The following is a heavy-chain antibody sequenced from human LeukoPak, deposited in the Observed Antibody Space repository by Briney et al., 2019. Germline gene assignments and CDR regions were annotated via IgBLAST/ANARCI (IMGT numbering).Heavy chain of an antibody. D-gene: IGHD1-26*01. CDR2: IYYSGST. J-gene: IGHJ3*02. CDR3: ARVQWELPQGGGAFDI. Sequence: SETLSLTCTVSGGSISSYFWSWIRQPPGKGLEWIGYIYYSGSTNYNPSLKSRVTISVDTSKNQFSLKLSSVTAADTAVYYCARVQWELPQGGGAFDIWGQGTVVTVSS. CDR1: GGSISSYF. V-gene: IGHV4-59*01.